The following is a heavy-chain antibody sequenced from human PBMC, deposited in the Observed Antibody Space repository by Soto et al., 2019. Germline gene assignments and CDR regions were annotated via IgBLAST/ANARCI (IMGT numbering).Heavy chain of an antibody. CDR3: ARGDLDWFLALDY. J-gene: IGHJ4*02. Sequence: QLQLQESGPRLIRPSQTLSLTCAVSGGSVSSGGYSWSWIRQPPGKALELIGYMYHSGRTYYNPSLKSRVTISVDRSKSPFSLNLTSVTAADTAVYFCARGDLDWFLALDYWGQGILVTVSS. D-gene: IGHD3-9*01. CDR1: GGSVSSGGYS. CDR2: MYHSGRT. V-gene: IGHV4-30-2*01.